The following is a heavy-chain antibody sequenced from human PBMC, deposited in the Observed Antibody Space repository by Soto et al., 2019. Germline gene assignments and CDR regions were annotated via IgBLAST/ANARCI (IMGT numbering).Heavy chain of an antibody. D-gene: IGHD2-15*01. CDR1: GYTFTSYA. CDR2: INAGNGNA. V-gene: IGHV1-3*01. Sequence: ASVKVSCTASGYTFTSYAMHWVRQAPGQRLEWMGWINAGNGNAKYSQKFQGRVTITADESTSTAYMELSSLRSEDTAVYYCARESRYCSGGSCYFLPGIDYWGQGTLVTVSS. J-gene: IGHJ4*02. CDR3: ARESRYCSGGSCYFLPGIDY.